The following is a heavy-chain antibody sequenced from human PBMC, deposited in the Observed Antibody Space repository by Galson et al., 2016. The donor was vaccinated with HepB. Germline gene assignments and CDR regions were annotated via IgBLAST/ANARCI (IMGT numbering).Heavy chain of an antibody. CDR2: INVGNGIT. D-gene: IGHD1-14*01. CDR3: ARDGEPLYDYGMDV. J-gene: IGHJ6*02. Sequence: SVKVSCKASGYTFTSYRILWVRQAPGQSLEWMGWINVGNGITKYSEKVQGRVTITGDTSASTVHMELSSLISGDAAVYYCARDGEPLYDYGMDVWGQGTTVIVSS. CDR1: GYTFTSYR. V-gene: IGHV1-3*01.